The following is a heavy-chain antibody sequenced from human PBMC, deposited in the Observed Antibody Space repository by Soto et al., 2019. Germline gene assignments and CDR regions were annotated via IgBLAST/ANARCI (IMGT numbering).Heavy chain of an antibody. J-gene: IGHJ4*02. CDR1: GGSISSSNW. CDR3: AREAGSATMVRGVTPD. D-gene: IGHD3-10*01. CDR2: IYHSGST. Sequence: QVQLQESGPGLVKPSGTLSLTCAVSGGSISSSNWWSWVRQPPGKGLEWIGEIYHSGSTNYNPSLKGRVTISVDKSKNQFSPKLSSVTAADTAVYYCAREAGSATMVRGVTPDWGQGTLVTVSS. V-gene: IGHV4-4*02.